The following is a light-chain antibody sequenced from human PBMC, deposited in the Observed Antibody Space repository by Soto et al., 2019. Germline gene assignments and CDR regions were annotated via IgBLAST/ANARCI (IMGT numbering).Light chain of an antibody. J-gene: IGLJ2*01. CDR1: SSDVATYNL. Sequence: QSALTQPASVSGSPGQSITISCTGTSSDVATYNLVSWYQQRPGTAPQLIIYEVTKRPSGVSTRFSGSQSGNTASLTISGLQAEDEADYYCSSYTDINNVLFGGVTKLTVL. CDR2: EVT. CDR3: SSYTDINNVL. V-gene: IGLV2-14*02.